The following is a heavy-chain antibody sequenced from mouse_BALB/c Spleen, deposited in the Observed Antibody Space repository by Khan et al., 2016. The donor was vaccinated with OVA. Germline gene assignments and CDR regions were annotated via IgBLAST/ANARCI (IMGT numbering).Heavy chain of an antibody. D-gene: IGHD2-3*01. CDR3: ARAGYSPWFAY. CDR1: GFNIKDYY. CDR2: IDPENGNT. J-gene: IGHJ3*01. Sequence: VQLKESGAELVRPGAIVKLSCKASGFNIKDYYIHWVKQRPEQGLEWIGWIDPENGNTIYDPKFQGKANITADTSSNTAYLHFSSLTSEDTAVYYCARAGYSPWFAYWGQGTLVTVSA. V-gene: IGHV14-1*02.